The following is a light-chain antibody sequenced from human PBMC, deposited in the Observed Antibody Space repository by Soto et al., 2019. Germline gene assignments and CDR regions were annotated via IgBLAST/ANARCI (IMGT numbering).Light chain of an antibody. CDR3: QQYTNYPWT. J-gene: IGKJ1*01. V-gene: IGKV1-5*03. CDR2: EAS. CDR1: QSIRYW. Sequence: DIQLTQSPSFLSASVGDRVTITCRTSQSIRYWLAWFLQKPGKAPRLLIYEASRLESGVPSRISGSGSGTEFTLTISSLQPDDFATYYCQQYTNYPWTFGQGTKVDIK.